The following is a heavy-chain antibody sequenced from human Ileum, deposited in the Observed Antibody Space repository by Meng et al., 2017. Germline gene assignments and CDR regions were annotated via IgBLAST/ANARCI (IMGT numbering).Heavy chain of an antibody. Sequence: GESLKISCQTSGYTFANYWVGWVRQRPGKGLEWMGIISPSVSDVRYNPSFQGRVTISADKSISTVYLHWNSLKTSDIAIYYCARVKTVRDPFDFWGQGTRVTVSS. CDR2: ISPSVSDV. CDR1: GYTFANYW. V-gene: IGHV5-51*01. J-gene: IGHJ4*02. CDR3: ARVKTVRDPFDF. D-gene: IGHD3-10*01.